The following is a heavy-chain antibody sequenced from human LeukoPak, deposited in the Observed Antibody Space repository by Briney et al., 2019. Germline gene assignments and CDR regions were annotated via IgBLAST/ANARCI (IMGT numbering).Heavy chain of an antibody. J-gene: IGHJ4*02. CDR1: GFTFSSYA. V-gene: IGHV3-23*01. CDR2: ISGSGGST. Sequence: GGSLRLSCAASGFTFSSYAMSWVRQAPGKGLEWVSAISGSGGSTYYADSVKGRFTTSRDNSKNTLYLQMNSLRAEDTAVYYCAKCAHWTGYYTNFDYWGQGTLVTVSS. CDR3: AKCAHWTGYYTNFDY. D-gene: IGHD3/OR15-3a*01.